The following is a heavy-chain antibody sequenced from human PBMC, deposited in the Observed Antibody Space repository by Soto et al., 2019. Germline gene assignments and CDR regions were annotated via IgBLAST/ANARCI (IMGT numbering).Heavy chain of an antibody. CDR3: AKADGEQWLIPHLDN. CDR2: ISCCGGST. D-gene: IGHD6-19*01. Sequence: GGSMRLSCEASGFNFKKFAMGWVRQAPGKGLEWVSGISCCGGSTFYADSVKGRFSLARDDSKNTLSLQLNSLRVEDTAHYYCAKADGEQWLIPHLDNWGQGTQVTVSS. CDR1: GFNFKKFA. J-gene: IGHJ1*01. V-gene: IGHV3-23*01.